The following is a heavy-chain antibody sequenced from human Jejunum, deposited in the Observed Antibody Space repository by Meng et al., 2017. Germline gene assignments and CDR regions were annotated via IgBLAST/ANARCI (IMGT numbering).Heavy chain of an antibody. J-gene: IGHJ4*02. CDR1: GFTFSSYA. V-gene: IGHV3-30*04. CDR3: ARDFTTSGYLFGHKDY. D-gene: IGHD5-18*01. Sequence: GESLKISCAASGFTFSSYAMHWVRQAPGEGLEWVAVISYDESTKYYADSVKGRFTISRDNSKNTLYLQMNSLRPEDTAVYYCARDFTTSGYLFGHKDYWGQGTLVTVSS. CDR2: ISYDESTK.